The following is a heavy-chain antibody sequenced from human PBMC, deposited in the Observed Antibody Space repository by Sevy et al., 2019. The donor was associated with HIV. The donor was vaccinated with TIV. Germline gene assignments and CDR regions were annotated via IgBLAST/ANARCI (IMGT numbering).Heavy chain of an antibody. J-gene: IGHJ3*02. Sequence: ASVKVSCTASGIIFSNSAVQWVRQTRGPRLEWIGWIVVGSGVSNYAQKFEGRVTISRDMSTRTAYMELSSLRSEDTAVYFCAAEDMTTIGGHVRVFNMWGQGTMVTVSS. CDR3: AAEDMTTIGGHVRVFNM. CDR1: GIIFSNSA. CDR2: IVVGSGVS. V-gene: IGHV1-58*01. D-gene: IGHD3-16*01.